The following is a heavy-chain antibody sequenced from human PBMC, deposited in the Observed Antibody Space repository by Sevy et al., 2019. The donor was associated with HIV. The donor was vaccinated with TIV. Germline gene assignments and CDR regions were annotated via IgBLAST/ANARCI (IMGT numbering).Heavy chain of an antibody. V-gene: IGHV1-24*01. J-gene: IGHJ5*02. Sequence: ASVKVSCKVSGYTLTELSMHWVRQAPGKGLEWMGGFDPEDGETVYAQKFQGRVTVTEDTSTDTAYMELSRLRSEDTAVYYCVTNSRYISGSTYYSDEGLFDPWGQGTLVTVSS. CDR1: GYTLTELS. D-gene: IGHD2-15*01. CDR3: VTNSRYISGSTYYSDEGLFDP. CDR2: FDPEDGET.